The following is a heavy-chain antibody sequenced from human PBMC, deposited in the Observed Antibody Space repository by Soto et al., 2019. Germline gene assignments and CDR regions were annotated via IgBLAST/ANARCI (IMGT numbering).Heavy chain of an antibody. Sequence: QLQLQESGSGLVKPSQTLSLTCAVSGGSISSVGYSWRWVRQPPGKGLEWIGDIYHSGSTYYNPSLKSRVTISVDRSKHQFSLKLSSVAAADTPVFYCARVPSPWGQRTLVSVSS. J-gene: IGHJ5*02. CDR3: ARVPSP. CDR1: GGSISSVGYS. V-gene: IGHV4-30-2*01. CDR2: IYHSGST.